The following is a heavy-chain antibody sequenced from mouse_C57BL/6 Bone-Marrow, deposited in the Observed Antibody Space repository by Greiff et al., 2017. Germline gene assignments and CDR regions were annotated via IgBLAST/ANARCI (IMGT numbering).Heavy chain of an antibody. CDR2: ISSGGSYT. D-gene: IGHD1-1*01. CDR1: GFTFSSYG. CDR3: ARSLLLRHYYAMDY. V-gene: IGHV5-6*01. J-gene: IGHJ4*01. Sequence: EVKVVESGGDLVKPGGSLKLSCAASGFTFSSYGMSWVRQTPDKRLEWVATISSGGSYTYYPDSVKGRFTISRDNAKNTLYLQMSSLKSEDTAMYYCARSLLLRHYYAMDYWGQGTSVTVSS.